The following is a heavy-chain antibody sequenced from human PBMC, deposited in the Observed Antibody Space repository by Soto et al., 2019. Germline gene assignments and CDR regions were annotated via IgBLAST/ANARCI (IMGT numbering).Heavy chain of an antibody. V-gene: IGHV1-8*01. Sequence: GASVKVSCKASRYTFTSYDINWVGQATGQGLEWMGWMNPNSGNTGYAQKFQGRVTMTRNTSISTAYMKLSSLRSEDTAVYYCASGGLGLVVVAATPHAYYYYGMDVWGQGTTVTVSS. D-gene: IGHD2-15*01. CDR1: RYTFTSYD. J-gene: IGHJ6*02. CDR3: ASGGLGLVVVAATPHAYYYYGMDV. CDR2: MNPNSGNT.